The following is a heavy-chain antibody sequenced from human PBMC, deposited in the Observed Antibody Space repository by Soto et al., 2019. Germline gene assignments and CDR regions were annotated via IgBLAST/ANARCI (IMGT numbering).Heavy chain of an antibody. CDR3: AKDKGPRGLVVVSGDY. D-gene: IGHD2-15*01. CDR1: GFTFSSYA. V-gene: IGHV3-23*01. J-gene: IGHJ4*02. CDR2: ISGSGGST. Sequence: EVQLLESGGGLVQPGGSLRLSCAASGFTFSSYAMSWVRQAPGKGLEWVSAISGSGGSTYYADSVKGRFTISRDNSKNTLYLQMNSLRAEDTAVYYCAKDKGPRGLVVVSGDYWGQGTLVTVSS.